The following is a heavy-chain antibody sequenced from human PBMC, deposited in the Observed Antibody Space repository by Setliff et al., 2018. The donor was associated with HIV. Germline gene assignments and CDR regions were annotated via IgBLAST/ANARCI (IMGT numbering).Heavy chain of an antibody. V-gene: IGHV3-11*04. CDR2: ISSHIGKNT. CDR3: AKVKVPTTDLYFLDY. D-gene: IGHD1-1*01. Sequence: LRLSCAASGFSFRDYYMNWIRQAPGKGLEWVSYISSHIGKNTNYADSVKGRFTISRDNTNNLLYLQMNSLRAEDTALYYCAKVKVPTTDLYFLDYWGQGTPVTVSS. CDR1: GFSFRDYY. J-gene: IGHJ4*02.